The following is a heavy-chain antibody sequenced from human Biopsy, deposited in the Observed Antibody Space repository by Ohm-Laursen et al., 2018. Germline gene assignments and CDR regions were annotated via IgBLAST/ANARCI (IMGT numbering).Heavy chain of an antibody. CDR2: VSHSGST. Sequence: GTLSLTCPVSGGSFSGYYWSWIRQTPGKGLEWIGEVSHSGSTNYNPSLKSRVTISVDTSKNQFSLNLSSVTAADTAVYFCARDSRGGHLNTTLITGKNLDSWGQGILVTVSS. J-gene: IGHJ4*02. CDR1: GGSFSGYY. CDR3: ARDSRGGHLNTTLITGKNLDS. V-gene: IGHV4-34*01. D-gene: IGHD3-16*01.